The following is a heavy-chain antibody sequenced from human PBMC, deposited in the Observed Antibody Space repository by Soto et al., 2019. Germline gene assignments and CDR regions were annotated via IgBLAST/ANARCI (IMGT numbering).Heavy chain of an antibody. CDR2: IYYSGST. J-gene: IGHJ3*02. CDR1: GGSISSGGYY. D-gene: IGHD3-10*01. CDR3: ARDGAGSGYDAFGI. Sequence: PSETLSLTCTVSGGSISSGGYYWSWIRQHPGKGLEWIGYIYYSGSTYYNPSLKSRVTISVDTSKNQFSLKLSSVTAADTAVYYCARDGAGSGYDAFGIWGQGTMVTVSS. V-gene: IGHV4-31*02.